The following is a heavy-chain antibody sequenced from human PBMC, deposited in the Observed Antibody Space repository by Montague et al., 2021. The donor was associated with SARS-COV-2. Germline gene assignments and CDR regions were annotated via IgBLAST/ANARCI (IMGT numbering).Heavy chain of an antibody. CDR2: IYHSGST. CDR1: GGSIGSSNW. Sequence: SETLSLTCAVSGGSIGSSNWWCWVRQPPGKGLEWIGEIYHSGSTNYNPSLKSRVTITVDKSKNKFSLKLSSVTAAATAVYYCARGVVFLLSKGGMDVWGQGTTVTVSS. J-gene: IGHJ6*02. V-gene: IGHV4-4*02. CDR3: ARGVVFLLSKGGMDV. D-gene: IGHD2-2*01.